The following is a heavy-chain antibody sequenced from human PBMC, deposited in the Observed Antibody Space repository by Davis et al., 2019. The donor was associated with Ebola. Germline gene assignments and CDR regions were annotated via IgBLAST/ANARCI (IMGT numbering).Heavy chain of an antibody. CDR3: ARGGGFGGYGMDV. V-gene: IGHV4-34*01. CDR1: GVSFGGYY. Sequence: MPSETLSLTCAVYGVSFGGYYWTWIRQPPGKGLEWIGEINYSGSTNYNPSLKSRVTISVDTSKNQFSLKLSSVTAADTAVYYCARGGGFGGYGMDVWGQGTTVTVSS. J-gene: IGHJ6*02. D-gene: IGHD3-10*01. CDR2: INYSGST.